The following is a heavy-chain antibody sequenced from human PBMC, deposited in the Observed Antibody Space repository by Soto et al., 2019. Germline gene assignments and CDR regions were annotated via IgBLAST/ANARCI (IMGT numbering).Heavy chain of an antibody. Sequence: GASVKVSCKASGYTFTGYYMHWVRQAPGPGLEWMGWINPNSGGTNYAQKFQGWVTMTRDTSISTAYMELSRLRSDDTAVYYCAREGLGYCSSTTCQDYYYYYGMDVWGQGTTVTVSS. V-gene: IGHV1-2*04. CDR2: INPNSGGT. CDR1: GYTFTGYY. D-gene: IGHD2-2*01. J-gene: IGHJ6*02. CDR3: AREGLGYCSSTTCQDYYYYYGMDV.